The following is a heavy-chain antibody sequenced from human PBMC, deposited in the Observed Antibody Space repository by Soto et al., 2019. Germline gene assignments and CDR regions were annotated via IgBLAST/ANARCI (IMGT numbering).Heavy chain of an antibody. D-gene: IGHD3-22*01. CDR1: GFKFTDYG. V-gene: IGHV3-33*01. J-gene: IGHJ4*02. CDR3: ARDGARIDSSGKFDY. Sequence: QVQLVESGGGVVQPGRSLRLSCVASGFKFTDYGLNWVRQTPGKGLEWVAISWFDGSIAYYAESVKGRFTISRDASRNTVYLHMNSLRGDDTAMYYCARDGARIDSSGKFDYWGQGTQVTVSS. CDR2: SWFDGSIA.